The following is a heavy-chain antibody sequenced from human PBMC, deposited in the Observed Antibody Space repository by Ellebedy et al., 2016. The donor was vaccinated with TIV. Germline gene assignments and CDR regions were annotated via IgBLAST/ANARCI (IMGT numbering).Heavy chain of an antibody. V-gene: IGHV1-24*01. J-gene: IGHJ6*02. CDR3: ATDSQNRIAAAGIYYYYGMDV. CDR1: GYTLTELS. Sequence: ASVKVSCXVSGYTLTELSMHWVRQAPGKGLEWMGGFDPEDGETIYAQKFQGRVTMTEDTSTDTAYMELSSLRSEDTAVYYCATDSQNRIAAAGIYYYYGMDVWGQGTTVTVSS. CDR2: FDPEDGET. D-gene: IGHD6-13*01.